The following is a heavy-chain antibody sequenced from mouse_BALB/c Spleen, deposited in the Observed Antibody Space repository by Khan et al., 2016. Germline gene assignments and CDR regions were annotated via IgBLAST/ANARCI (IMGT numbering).Heavy chain of an antibody. CDR1: GFDFSRYW. J-gene: IGHJ3*01. V-gene: IGHV4-1*02. Sequence: EVKLLESGGGLVQPGGSLKLSCAASGFDFSRYWMSWVRQAPGKGLEWIGEINPDSSTINYTPSLKDKFIISRDNAKNTLYLQMRKVRFEDTALYYCARLHYYGRFAYWGQGTLVTVSA. D-gene: IGHD1-2*01. CDR3: ARLHYYGRFAY. CDR2: INPDSSTI.